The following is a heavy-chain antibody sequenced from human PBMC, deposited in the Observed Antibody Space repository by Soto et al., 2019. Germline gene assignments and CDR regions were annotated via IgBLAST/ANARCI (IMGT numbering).Heavy chain of an antibody. CDR3: APLYVLLHSVYCSSTSCYNWYDP. J-gene: IGHJ5*02. CDR1: GGSISSSSYY. CDR2: IYYSGST. Sequence: SETLSLTCTVSGGSISSSSYYWGWIRQPPGKGLEWIGSIYYSGSTYYNPSLKSRVTISVDTSKNQFSLKLSSVTAADTAVYSCAPLYVLLHSVYCSSTSCYNWYDPSSQGILVPVSS. V-gene: IGHV4-39*01. D-gene: IGHD2-2*01.